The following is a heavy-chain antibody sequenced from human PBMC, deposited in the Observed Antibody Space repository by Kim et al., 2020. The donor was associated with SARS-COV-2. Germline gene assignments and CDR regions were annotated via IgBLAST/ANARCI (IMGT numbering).Heavy chain of an antibody. D-gene: IGHD3-22*01. Sequence: SVKVSCKSSGGTFSSYAISWVRQAPGQGLEWMGGIIPIFGTANYAQKFQGRVTITADESTSTAYMELSSLRSEDTAVYYCARWGENSDYYDSSGPDAFDIWGQGTMVTVSS. V-gene: IGHV1-69*13. CDR3: ARWGENSDYYDSSGPDAFDI. CDR2: IIPIFGTA. J-gene: IGHJ3*02. CDR1: GGTFSSYA.